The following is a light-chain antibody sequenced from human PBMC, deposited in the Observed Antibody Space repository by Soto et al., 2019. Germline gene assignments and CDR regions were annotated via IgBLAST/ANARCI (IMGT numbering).Light chain of an antibody. J-gene: IGLJ1*01. CDR3: QSYDSSLSGSNYV. CDR2: GNS. V-gene: IGLV1-40*01. Sequence: QSVVTQPPSVSGAPGQRVTISCTGSSSNIGAGYDVHWYQQLPGTAPKLLIYGNSNRPSGVPDRFSGSKSGTSASLAITGLQAEDVADYYCQSYDSSLSGSNYVFGTGTKVTVL. CDR1: SSNIGAGYD.